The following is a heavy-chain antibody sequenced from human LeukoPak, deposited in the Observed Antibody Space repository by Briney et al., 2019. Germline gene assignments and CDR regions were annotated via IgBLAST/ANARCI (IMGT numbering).Heavy chain of an antibody. CDR1: GFTFSGSS. J-gene: IGHJ4*02. Sequence: GGSRKLSCAASGFTFSGSSMSWVRQAPGKGLEWVSSISSSSSYIYYADSVKGRFTVSRDNAKNSLYLLMNSLRAEDTAVYYCARTTVVTLIDYWGQGTLVTVSS. D-gene: IGHD4-23*01. CDR2: ISSSSSYI. CDR3: ARTTVVTLIDY. V-gene: IGHV3-21*01.